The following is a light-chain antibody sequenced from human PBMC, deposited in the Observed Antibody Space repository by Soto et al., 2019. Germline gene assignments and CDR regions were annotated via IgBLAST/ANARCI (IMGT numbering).Light chain of an antibody. Sequence: DIVMTQSPDSLAVSLGERATINCKSSQSVLHSSTNKNYLAWYQQKPGQSPNLLIYWASAREYVVPDRFSGSGSGTDFTLTISSLQAEDVAVYYCQQYYSIPWTFGQGTKVEIK. CDR2: WAS. J-gene: IGKJ1*01. CDR1: QSVLHSSTNKNY. CDR3: QQYYSIPWT. V-gene: IGKV4-1*01.